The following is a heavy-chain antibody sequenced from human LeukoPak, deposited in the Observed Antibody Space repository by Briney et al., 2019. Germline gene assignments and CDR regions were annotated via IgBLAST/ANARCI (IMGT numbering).Heavy chain of an antibody. J-gene: IGHJ2*01. CDR2: IYPGDSDT. Sequence: GESLKISCKGSGYSFTSYWIGWVRQMPGKGLEWMGIIYPGDSDTRYSPSFQGQVTISADKSISTAYLQWSSLKASDTAVYYCARRESLIVGAAAYFDLWGRGTLVTVSS. CDR3: ARRESLIVGAAAYFDL. V-gene: IGHV5-51*01. CDR1: GYSFTSYW. D-gene: IGHD1-26*01.